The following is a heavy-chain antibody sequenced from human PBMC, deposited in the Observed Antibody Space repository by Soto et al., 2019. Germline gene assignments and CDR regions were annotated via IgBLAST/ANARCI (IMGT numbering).Heavy chain of an antibody. CDR2: ISGPNGNT. CDR1: GYTFTSYG. Sequence: QVQLVQSGAEVKKPGASVKVSCKASGYTFTSYGFSWVRQAPGQGLEWMGCISGPNGNTNYAQKLQGRVTMTTDTSTSTGYMDLRSLRSDDTAVYYCARDRYASSGYYLGADYWGQGTLVTVSS. D-gene: IGHD3-22*01. CDR3: ARDRYASSGYYLGADY. J-gene: IGHJ4*02. V-gene: IGHV1-18*01.